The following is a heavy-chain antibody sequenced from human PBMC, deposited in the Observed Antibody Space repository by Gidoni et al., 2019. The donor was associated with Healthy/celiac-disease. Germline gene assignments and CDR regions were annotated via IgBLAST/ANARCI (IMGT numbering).Heavy chain of an antibody. D-gene: IGHD3-10*01. CDR1: GGSISSGGYY. V-gene: IGHV4-31*03. CDR3: ATMVRGLFYFDY. J-gene: IGHJ4*02. CDR2: IYYSVST. Sequence: QDQLQQSCPGLVKTSKTMSHTCTVSGGSISSGGYYWSWICQHPGNGLEWLGYIYYSVSTYYNPSLKSRVTISVVPSKNQFSLKLSSVTAAVTAVYSCATMVRGLFYFDYWGQGTLVTFS.